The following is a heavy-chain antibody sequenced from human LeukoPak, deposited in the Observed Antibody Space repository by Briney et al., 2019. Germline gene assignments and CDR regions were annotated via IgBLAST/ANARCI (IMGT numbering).Heavy chain of an antibody. D-gene: IGHD3-10*01. CDR3: GVLYYRNNWFDP. V-gene: IGHV3-48*01. CDR2: ISSSSSTI. J-gene: IGHJ5*02. CDR1: GFTFSSYS. Sequence: PGGSLRLSCAASGFTFSSYSMNWVRQAPGKGLEWVSYISSSSSTIYYADSVKGRFTISRGNAKNSLYLQMNSLRAEDTAVYYCGVLYYRNNWFDPWGQGTLVTVSS.